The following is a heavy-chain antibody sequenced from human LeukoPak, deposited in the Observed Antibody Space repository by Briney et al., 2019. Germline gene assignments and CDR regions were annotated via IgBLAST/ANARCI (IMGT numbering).Heavy chain of an antibody. CDR2: ISWNSGIT. CDR1: GFTFDDYT. CDR3: ANQRLLWFGAFDY. D-gene: IGHD3-10*01. Sequence: GGSLRLSCAASGFTFDDYTMHWVRQAPGKGLEWVAGISWNSGITGYADSVKGRFTISRDNAKNSLYLQMNSLRAEDTALYYCANQRLLWFGAFDYWGQGTLVTVSS. V-gene: IGHV3-9*01. J-gene: IGHJ4*02.